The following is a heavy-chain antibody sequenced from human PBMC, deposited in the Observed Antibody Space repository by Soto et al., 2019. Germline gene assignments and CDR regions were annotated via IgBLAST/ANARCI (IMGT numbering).Heavy chain of an antibody. CDR1: GGTFSGYA. D-gene: IGHD1-20*01. CDR3: ARDPRSITGTTSSEDFQH. Sequence: QAQLMPSGAEVKKPGSSVKVSCKASGGTFSGYAINWVRQAPGQGLEWMGGIIPLLGITDYGQKFQGRITIAADESTGTAYMDLRGLRSEDTAVYYCARDPRSITGTTSSEDFQHWGQGTLVSVSS. CDR2: IIPLLGIT. J-gene: IGHJ1*01. V-gene: IGHV1-69*01.